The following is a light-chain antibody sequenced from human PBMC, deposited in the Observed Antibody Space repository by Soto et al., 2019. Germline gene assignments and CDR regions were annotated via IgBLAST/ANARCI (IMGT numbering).Light chain of an antibody. Sequence: IQMTQSPSSLSASVGDRVTITCRASQGIRNDLCWYQQKAGLAPKLLIYAASSLQSGVPSRFSGSGSGTDFTLTISSLQPEDFATYYCQQTYSTPPTFGQGTRWIS. V-gene: IGKV1-39*01. CDR3: QQTYSTPPT. CDR2: AAS. J-gene: IGKJ1*01. CDR1: QGIRND.